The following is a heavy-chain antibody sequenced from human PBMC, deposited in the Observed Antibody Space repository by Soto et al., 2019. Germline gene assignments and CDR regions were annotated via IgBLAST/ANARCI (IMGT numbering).Heavy chain of an antibody. Sequence: PGGSLRLSCAASGFTFSSYAMSWVRQAPGKGLEWVSAISGSGGSTYYADSVKGRFTISRDNSKNTLYLQMNSLRAEDTAVYYCAKGVSLIAVAGTAYFDYWGQGTLVTVSS. D-gene: IGHD6-19*01. CDR3: AKGVSLIAVAGTAYFDY. CDR1: GFTFSSYA. J-gene: IGHJ4*02. V-gene: IGHV3-23*01. CDR2: ISGSGGST.